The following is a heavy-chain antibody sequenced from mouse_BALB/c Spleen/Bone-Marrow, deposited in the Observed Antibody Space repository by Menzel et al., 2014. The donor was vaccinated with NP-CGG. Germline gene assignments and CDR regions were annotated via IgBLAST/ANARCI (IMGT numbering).Heavy chain of an antibody. V-gene: IGHV2-2*02. CDR3: ARRGLYGYDFDY. J-gene: IGHJ2*01. Sequence: VKLVESGPGLVQPSQSLSITCTVSGFSLIRYGVHWVRQSPGKGLEWLGGIWSGGSTDYNVAFISRLSISKDNSKSQVFFKMNSLQANDTGIFYCARRGLYGYDFDYWGQGTTLTVSS. D-gene: IGHD2-2*01. CDR1: GFSLIRYG. CDR2: IWSGGST.